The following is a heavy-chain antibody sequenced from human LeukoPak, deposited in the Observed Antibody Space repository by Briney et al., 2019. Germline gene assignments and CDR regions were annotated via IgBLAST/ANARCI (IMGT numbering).Heavy chain of an antibody. CDR2: INHSGST. CDR3: ARMVVRSSFDY. J-gene: IGHJ4*02. V-gene: IGHV4-34*01. D-gene: IGHD2-15*01. Sequence: SETLSLTCAVYGGSFSGYYWSWIRQPPGKGLEWIGEINHSGSTNYNPSLKSRVTISVDTSKNQFSLKLSSVTAADTAVYYCARMVVRSSFDYWGQGTLVTVSS. CDR1: GGSFSGYY.